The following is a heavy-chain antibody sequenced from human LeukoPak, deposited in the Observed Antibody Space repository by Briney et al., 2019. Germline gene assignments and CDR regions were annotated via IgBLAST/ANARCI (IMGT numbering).Heavy chain of an antibody. V-gene: IGHV1-69*05. D-gene: IGHD5-24*01. CDR2: IIPIFGTA. J-gene: IGHJ4*02. CDR1: GGTFSSYA. Sequence: SVKVSCKASGGTFSSYAISWVRQAPGQGLEWMGRIIPIFGTANYAQKFQGRVTITTDESTSTAYTELSSLRSEDTAVYYCARDGGYNFPFDYWGQGTLVTVSS. CDR3: ARDGGYNFPFDY.